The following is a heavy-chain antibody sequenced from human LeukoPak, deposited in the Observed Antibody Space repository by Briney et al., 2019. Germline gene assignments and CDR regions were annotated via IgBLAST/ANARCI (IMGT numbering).Heavy chain of an antibody. V-gene: IGHV4-59*01. D-gene: IGHD3-22*01. CDR2: IFYRGNT. Sequence: SETLSLTCNVSGGSISRYYWNWIRQPPGKGLEWMGNIFYRGNTNYNPSLQSRLTVSVDTSKNQFSLKLTSVTAADTAVYYCASFREDTNGYYPYFDDWGQGTLVTASS. J-gene: IGHJ4*02. CDR1: GGSISRYY. CDR3: ASFREDTNGYYPYFDD.